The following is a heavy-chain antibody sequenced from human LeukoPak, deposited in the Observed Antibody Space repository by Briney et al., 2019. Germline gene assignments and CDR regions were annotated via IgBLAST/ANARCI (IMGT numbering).Heavy chain of an antibody. CDR3: ARFNVKRSFDY. CDR1: GGTFSSYA. CDR2: IIPILGIA. Sequence: GSSVKVSCKASGGTFSSYAISWVRQAPGQGLEWMGRIIPILGIANYAQKFQGRVTITADKSTSTAYMELSSLRSEDTAVYYCARFNVKRSFDYWGQGTLVTVSS. J-gene: IGHJ4*02. V-gene: IGHV1-69*04. D-gene: IGHD3-10*02.